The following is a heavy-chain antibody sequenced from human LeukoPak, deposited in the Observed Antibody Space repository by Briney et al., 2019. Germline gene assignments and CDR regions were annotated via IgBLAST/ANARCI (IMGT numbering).Heavy chain of an antibody. CDR2: INPNSGGT. D-gene: IGHD3-10*01. Sequence: ASVKVSCKSSGYTFTGYYIHRVRQAPGQGLEWMGWINPNSGGTKYAQRFQGRVTMTRDTSIGTAYMDLSRLRSDDTAVYHCARGYFGSGSNDAFDIWGQGTMVTVSS. V-gene: IGHV1-2*02. CDR1: GYTFTGYY. J-gene: IGHJ3*02. CDR3: ARGYFGSGSNDAFDI.